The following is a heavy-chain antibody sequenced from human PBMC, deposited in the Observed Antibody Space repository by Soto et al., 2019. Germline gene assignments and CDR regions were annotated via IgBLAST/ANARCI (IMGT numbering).Heavy chain of an antibody. CDR2: IIPIFGTA. D-gene: IGHD4-17*01. Sequence: QVQLVQSGAEVKKPGSSVKVSCKASGGTFSSYAISWVRQAPGQGLEWMGGIIPIFGTANYAQKFQGRVMITADESTSTAYMELSRLRSEATAVYYCARVGGTTVVTRGPFDYWGQGTLVTVSS. V-gene: IGHV1-69*01. J-gene: IGHJ4*02. CDR1: GGTFSSYA. CDR3: ARVGGTTVVTRGPFDY.